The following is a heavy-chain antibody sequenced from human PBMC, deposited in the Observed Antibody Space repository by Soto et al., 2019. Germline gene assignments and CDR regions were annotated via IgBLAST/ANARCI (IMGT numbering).Heavy chain of an antibody. CDR2: IYYSGST. Sequence: SETLSLTCTVSGGSISSYYWSWIRQPPGKGLEWIGYIYYSGSTNYNPSLKSRVTISVDTSKNQFSLKLSSVTAADTAVYYCARETSIAARRGWFDPWGQGTLVTVSS. J-gene: IGHJ5*02. CDR3: ARETSIAARRGWFDP. D-gene: IGHD6-6*01. V-gene: IGHV4-59*01. CDR1: GGSISSYY.